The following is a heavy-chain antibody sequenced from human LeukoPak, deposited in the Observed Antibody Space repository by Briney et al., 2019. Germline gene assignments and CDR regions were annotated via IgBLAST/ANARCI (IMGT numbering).Heavy chain of an antibody. CDR1: GYTFTSYD. J-gene: IGHJ4*02. CDR3: ARRRVGTHFDS. V-gene: IGHV1-8*03. Sequence: GASVKVSCKASGYTFTSYDVNWVRQATGQGLEWMGWMNPNSGSTDYALKFQGRVTITRNTSISTAYMELSSLRSQDTAVYYCARRRVGTHFDSWGQGTLVTVSS. CDR2: MNPNSGST. D-gene: IGHD1-14*01.